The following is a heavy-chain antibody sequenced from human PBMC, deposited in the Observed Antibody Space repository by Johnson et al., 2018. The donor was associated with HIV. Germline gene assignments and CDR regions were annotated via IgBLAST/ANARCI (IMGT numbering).Heavy chain of an antibody. CDR2: IYSGGST. D-gene: IGHD3-10*01. J-gene: IGHJ3*02. Sequence: VQLVESGGALVQPGGSLRLSCEVSGFTISTFWMHWVRQVPGKGLMWVSVIYSGGSTYYADSVKGRFTISRDNSKNTLYLQMNSLRAEDTALYYCAKSTQATIARESGPYGAFDIWGQGTMVTVSS. CDR3: AKSTQATIARESGPYGAFDI. V-gene: IGHV3-66*02. CDR1: GFTISTFW.